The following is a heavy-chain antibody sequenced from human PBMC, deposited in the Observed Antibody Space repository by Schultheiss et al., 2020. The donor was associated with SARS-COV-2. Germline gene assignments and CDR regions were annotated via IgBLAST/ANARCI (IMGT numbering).Heavy chain of an antibody. Sequence: SETLSLTCTVSGGSISSYYWSWIRQPPGKGLEWIGYIYYSGSTTYNPSLKSRVTISVDTSKNQFSLKLSSVTAADTAVYYCARDRGGDYYGSGNWFDPWGQGTLVTVSS. V-gene: IGHV4-59*01. CDR2: IYYSGST. CDR3: ARDRGGDYYGSGNWFDP. CDR1: GGSISSYY. D-gene: IGHD3-10*01. J-gene: IGHJ5*02.